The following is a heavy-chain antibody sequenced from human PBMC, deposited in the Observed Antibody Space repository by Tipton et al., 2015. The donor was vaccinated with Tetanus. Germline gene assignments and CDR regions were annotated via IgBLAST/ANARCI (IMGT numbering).Heavy chain of an antibody. CDR3: ARGSGFTGCNN. V-gene: IGHV3-7*01. J-gene: IGHJ4*02. Sequence: SLRLSCATSGFTFSTTWFSWVRQAPGKGLEWVASINEDGSETYYGDSVKGRFTISRDNAKNSVYLQMNILKVEDTAIYFCARGSGFTGCNNWGQGTLVPVSS. D-gene: IGHD1/OR15-1a*01. CDR2: INEDGSET. CDR1: GFTFSTTW.